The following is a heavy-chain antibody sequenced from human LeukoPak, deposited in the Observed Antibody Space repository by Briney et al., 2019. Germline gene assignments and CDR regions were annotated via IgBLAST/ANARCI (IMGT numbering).Heavy chain of an antibody. CDR3: ATDTQTLTVTTINYFDY. J-gene: IGHJ4*02. V-gene: IGHV3-23*01. CDR2: ISGSGGST. CDR1: GFTFSSYA. D-gene: IGHD4-17*01. Sequence: GGSLRLSCAASGFTFSSYAMSWVRQAPGKGLEWVSAISGSGGSTYYADSVKGRFTISRDNSKNTLYLQMNSLKAEDTAVYYCATDTQTLTVTTINYFDYWGQGTLVTVSS.